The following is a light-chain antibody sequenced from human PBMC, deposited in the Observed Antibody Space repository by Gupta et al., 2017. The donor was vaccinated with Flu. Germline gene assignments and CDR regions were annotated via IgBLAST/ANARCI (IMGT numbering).Light chain of an antibody. V-gene: IGKV1-33*01. Sequence: SYVSAFIDDRVTITCQARQDISNDLNWYPQKPGKAPKLLISEASQMETGVPSRFSGGSSGTDFFFTISSPHPEDSATYSCQQEDHLPITFVRGTKVDIK. CDR2: EAS. J-gene: IGKJ4*01. CDR3: QQEDHLPIT. CDR1: QDISND.